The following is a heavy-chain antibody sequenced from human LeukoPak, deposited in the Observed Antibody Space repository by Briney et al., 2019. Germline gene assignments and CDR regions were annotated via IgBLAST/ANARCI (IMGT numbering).Heavy chain of an antibody. J-gene: IGHJ4*02. V-gene: IGHV4-59*01. D-gene: IGHD5-24*01. CDR3: ARGDGYNSLFGY. CDR2: IYYSGST. Sequence: SETLSFTCTVSGGSISSYYWSWIRQPPGKGLEWIGYIYYSGSTNYNPSLKSRVTISVDTSKNQFSLKLSSVTAADTAVYYCARGDGYNSLFGYWGQGTLVTVSS. CDR1: GGSISSYY.